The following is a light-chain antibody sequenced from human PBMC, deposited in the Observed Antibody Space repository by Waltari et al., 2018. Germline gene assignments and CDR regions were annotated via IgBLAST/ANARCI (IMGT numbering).Light chain of an antibody. J-gene: IGKJ2*01. V-gene: IGKV1-39*01. Sequence: IQMTQSPSSLSASVGDRVTITCRASKSISSSLNWDQQIPGKAPKLLIYVASNLQSGVPSRFSGSGSGTDFSLTISSLQPEDFATYYCQQSYITTYTFGQGTKLEIK. CDR1: KSISSS. CDR3: QQSYITTYT. CDR2: VAS.